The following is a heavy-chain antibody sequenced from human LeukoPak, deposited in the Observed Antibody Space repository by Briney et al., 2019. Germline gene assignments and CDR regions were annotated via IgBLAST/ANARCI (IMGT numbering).Heavy chain of an antibody. J-gene: IGHJ4*02. D-gene: IGHD4-11*01. CDR3: ARDSGAYSNYVD. CDR2: IYYSGST. Sequence: SETLSLTCTVSGGSISSYYWSWIRQPPGKGLEWIGYIYYSGSTNYSPSLKSRVTISVDTSKNQFSLKLSSVTAADTAVYYCARDSGAYSNYVDWGQGTLVTVSS. V-gene: IGHV4-59*01. CDR1: GGSISSYY.